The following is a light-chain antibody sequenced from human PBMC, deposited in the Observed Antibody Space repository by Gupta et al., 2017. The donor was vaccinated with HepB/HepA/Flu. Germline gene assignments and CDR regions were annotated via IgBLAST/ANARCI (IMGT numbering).Light chain of an antibody. CDR2: DDN. J-gene: IGLJ2*01. Sequence: SYVLTQPPSVSVAPGQTATITCGGNNIGRKGVHWYQQRPGQAPVLVIYDDNDRPSGIPERFSGSNSGNAATLTISRVQVGDEGGYHCQVSDTTSEHMVFGGGTKLTVL. CDR3: QVSDTTSEHMV. V-gene: IGLV3-21*02. CDR1: NIGRKG.